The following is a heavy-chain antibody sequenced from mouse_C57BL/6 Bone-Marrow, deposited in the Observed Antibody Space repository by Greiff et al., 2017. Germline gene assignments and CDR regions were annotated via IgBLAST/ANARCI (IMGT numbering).Heavy chain of an antibody. CDR3: ARPYDYDDGYYYAMDY. CDR2: ISSGGSYT. CDR1: GFTFSSYG. J-gene: IGHJ4*01. D-gene: IGHD2-4*01. Sequence: EVQLQESGGGLVKPGGSLKLSCAASGFTFSSYGMSWVRQTPDKRLEWVATISSGGSYTYYPDSVKGRFTISRDNAKNTLYLQMSSLKSEDTAMYYCARPYDYDDGYYYAMDYWGQGTSVTVSS. V-gene: IGHV5-6*01.